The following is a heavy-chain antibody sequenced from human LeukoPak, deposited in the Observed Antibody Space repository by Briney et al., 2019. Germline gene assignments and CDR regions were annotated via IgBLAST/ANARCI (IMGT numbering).Heavy chain of an antibody. CDR3: TRGLLGKFSNWFDT. CDR1: GFTFGDYA. V-gene: IGHV3-49*04. Sequence: GGSLRLSCAASGFTFGDYAMTWVRQAPGKGLEWVGFIRSKPYGGTTEYAASVKARFTISRDDSKSIAYLQMNSLKTEDTAVYYCTRGLLGKFSNWFDTWGQGTLVAVSS. CDR2: IRSKPYGGTT. J-gene: IGHJ5*02. D-gene: IGHD3-16*01.